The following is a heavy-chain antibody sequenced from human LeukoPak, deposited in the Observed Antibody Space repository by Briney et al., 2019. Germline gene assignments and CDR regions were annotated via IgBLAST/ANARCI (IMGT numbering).Heavy chain of an antibody. CDR2: ISGSGGST. D-gene: IGHD5-24*01. CDR1: GFTFSSYA. V-gene: IGHV3-23*01. J-gene: IGHJ4*02. CDR3: ARGRNVMATSGYFDY. Sequence: TGGSLRLSCAASGFTFSSYAMSWVRQAPGKGLEWVSAISGSGGSTYYADSVKGRFTISRDNSKNTLYLQMNSLRAEDTAVYYCARGRNVMATSGYFDYWGQGTLVTVSS.